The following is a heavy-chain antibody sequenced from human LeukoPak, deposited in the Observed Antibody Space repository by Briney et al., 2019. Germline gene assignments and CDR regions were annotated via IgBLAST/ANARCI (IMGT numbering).Heavy chain of an antibody. CDR2: FIPIFGTA. Sequence: ASVKVSCKASGGTFSSYAISWVRQAPGQGFQWMGRFIPIFGTANCAQKFQGRVSITTDESTSTAYMQLSSLRSEDTAVYYCARDLGITGTYDNYCFDYWGQGTLVTVSS. D-gene: IGHD1-7*01. V-gene: IGHV1-69*05. J-gene: IGHJ4*02. CDR3: ARDLGITGTYDNYCFDY. CDR1: GGTFSSYA.